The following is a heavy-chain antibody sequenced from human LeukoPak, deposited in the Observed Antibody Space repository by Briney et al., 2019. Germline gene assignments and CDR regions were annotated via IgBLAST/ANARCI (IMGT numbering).Heavy chain of an antibody. CDR2: INWNGGST. D-gene: IGHD2-2*01. CDR3: ARVGDIVVVPAYFDY. Sequence: GGSLRLSCAASGFTFDGYGMSWVRQAPGKGLEWVSGINWNGGSTGYEDSVKGRFTISRDNAKNSLYLQMNSLRAEDTALYYCARVGDIVVVPAYFDYWGQGTLVTVSS. V-gene: IGHV3-20*04. CDR1: GFTFDGYG. J-gene: IGHJ4*02.